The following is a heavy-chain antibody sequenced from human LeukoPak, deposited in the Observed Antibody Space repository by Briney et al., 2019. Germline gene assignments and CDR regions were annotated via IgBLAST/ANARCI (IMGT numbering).Heavy chain of an antibody. Sequence: SETLSLTCTVSGGSISGYYWSWIRQPPGKGLEWIGEINHSGSTNYNPSLKSRVTISVDTSKNQFSLKLSSVTAADTAVYYCARAARGQLPIGLKRYYYYMDVWGKGTTVTISS. J-gene: IGHJ6*03. CDR2: INHSGST. V-gene: IGHV4-34*01. CDR3: ARAARGQLPIGLKRYYYYMDV. CDR1: GGSISGYY. D-gene: IGHD2-2*01.